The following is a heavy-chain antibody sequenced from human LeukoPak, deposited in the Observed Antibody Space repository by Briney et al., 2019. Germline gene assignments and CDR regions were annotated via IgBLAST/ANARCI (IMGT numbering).Heavy chain of an antibody. CDR2: INPNSGGT. CDR3: ARGFPYYYGSGSYYFGYYYMDV. CDR1: GDTFSAYY. J-gene: IGHJ6*03. D-gene: IGHD3-10*01. V-gene: IGHV1-2*02. Sequence: ASVKVSCKASGDTFSAYYMHWVRQAPGQGLEWMGWINPNSGGTNYAQKFQGRVTMTRDTSISTAYMELSSLRSDDTAVYYCARGFPYYYGSGSYYFGYYYMDVWGKGTTVTISS.